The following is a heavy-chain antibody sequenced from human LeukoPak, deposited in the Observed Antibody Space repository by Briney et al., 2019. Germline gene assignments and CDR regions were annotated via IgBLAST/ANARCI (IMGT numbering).Heavy chain of an antibody. CDR3: TRDSGWFGELSPPFDY. CDR1: GFTFGDYA. CDR2: IRSKAYGGTT. Sequence: GGSLRLSCTASGFTFGDYAMSWFRQAPGKGREWVGFIRSKAYGGTTEYAASVKGRFTISRDDSKSIAYLQMNSLKTEDTAVYYCTRDSGWFGELSPPFDYWGQGTLVTVSS. J-gene: IGHJ4*02. V-gene: IGHV3-49*03. D-gene: IGHD3-10*01.